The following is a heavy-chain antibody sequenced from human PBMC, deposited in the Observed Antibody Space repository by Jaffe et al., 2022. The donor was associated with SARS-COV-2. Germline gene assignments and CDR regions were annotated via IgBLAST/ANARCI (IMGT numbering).Heavy chain of an antibody. V-gene: IGHV4-39*01. Sequence: QLQLQESGPGLVKPSETLSLTCTVSGGSISSSSYYWGWIRQPPGKGLEWIGSIYYSGSTYYNPSLKSRVTISVDTSKNQFSLKLSSVTAADTAVYYCARHPDSSGYFEYYYGMDVWGQGTTVTVSS. CDR3: ARHPDSSGYFEYYYGMDV. CDR1: GGSISSSSYY. CDR2: IYYSGST. J-gene: IGHJ6*02. D-gene: IGHD3-22*01.